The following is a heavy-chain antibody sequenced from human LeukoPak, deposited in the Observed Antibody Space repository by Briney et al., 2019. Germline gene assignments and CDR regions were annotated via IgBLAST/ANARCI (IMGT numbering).Heavy chain of an antibody. D-gene: IGHD6-19*01. Sequence: PGGSLRLSCTASGFTFRSYALSWVRQSPGKGQEWVSAIIGNGDRTYYADSVEGRFTISRDNSKNTLYLQMNSLRAEDTAVYYYAKDHSVRRAVDPFDYWGQGTLVTVSS. CDR1: GFTFRSYA. CDR3: AKDHSVRRAVDPFDY. CDR2: IIGNGDRT. V-gene: IGHV3-23*01. J-gene: IGHJ4*02.